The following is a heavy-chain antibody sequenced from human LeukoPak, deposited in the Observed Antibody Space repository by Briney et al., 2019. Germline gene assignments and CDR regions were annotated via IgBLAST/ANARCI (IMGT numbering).Heavy chain of an antibody. Sequence: TGGSLRLSCTVSGFTVSSNSMSWVRQAPEKGLEWVSFIYSDNTHYSDSVKGRFTISRDNSKNTLYLQMNSLRAEDMALYYCAKDMSITGITTLDYWGQGTLVTVSS. V-gene: IGHV3-53*05. CDR2: IYSDNT. CDR1: GFTVSSNS. CDR3: AKDMSITGITTLDY. D-gene: IGHD1-7*01. J-gene: IGHJ4*02.